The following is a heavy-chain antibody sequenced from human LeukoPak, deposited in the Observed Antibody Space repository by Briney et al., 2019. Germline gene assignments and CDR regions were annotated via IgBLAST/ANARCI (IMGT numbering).Heavy chain of an antibody. CDR3: ASTASVQPSFFDY. J-gene: IGHJ4*02. V-gene: IGHV1-69*01. CDR1: GGTFSSYA. D-gene: IGHD3-16*02. Sequence: GASVKVSCKASGGTFSSYAISWVRQAPGQGLEWMGGIIPIFGTANYAQKFQGRVTITAVESTSTAYMELSSLRSEDTAVYYCASTASVQPSFFDYWGQGTPVTVSS. CDR2: IIPIFGTA.